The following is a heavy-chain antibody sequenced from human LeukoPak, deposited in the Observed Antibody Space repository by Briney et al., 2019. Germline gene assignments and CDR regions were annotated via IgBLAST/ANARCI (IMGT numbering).Heavy chain of an antibody. CDR3: TTGLTRYCSGGSCYYFDY. J-gene: IGHJ4*02. CDR2: IKSKTDGGTT. D-gene: IGHD2-15*01. V-gene: IGHV3-15*01. Sequence: PGGSLRLSCAASGFTFSNAWMSWVRQAPGKGLEWVGSIKSKTDGGTTDYAAPVKGRFTISRDDSKNTLYLQMNSLKTEDTAVYYCTTGLTRYCSGGSCYYFDYWGQGTLVTVPS. CDR1: GFTFSNAW.